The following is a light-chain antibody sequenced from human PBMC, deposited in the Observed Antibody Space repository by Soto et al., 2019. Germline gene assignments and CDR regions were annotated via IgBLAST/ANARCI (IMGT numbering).Light chain of an antibody. CDR2: AAS. CDR3: QKDNSAPWT. J-gene: IGKJ1*01. Sequence: DIQMTQSPSSLSASVGDRVTITCRASQDISNSLAWYQQKPGKVPKLLIYAASTLQSGVPSRFSGSGSGTDFTLTISSLQPEDVATYYCQKDNSAPWTFGQVTKVDIK. V-gene: IGKV1-27*01. CDR1: QDISNS.